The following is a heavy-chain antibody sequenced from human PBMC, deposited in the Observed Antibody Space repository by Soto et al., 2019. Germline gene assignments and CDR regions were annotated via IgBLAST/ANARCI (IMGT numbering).Heavy chain of an antibody. CDR2: INPSGGST. D-gene: IGHD2-8*01. J-gene: IGHJ6*02. Sequence: ASVKVSCKASGYTFTSYYMHWVRQARGQGREWMGIINPSGGSTSYAQKFQGRVTMTRDTSTSTVYMELSSLRSEDTAVYYCASLYCTNGVCSPSYYGMDVWGQGTTVTVSS. CDR1: GYTFTSYY. V-gene: IGHV1-46*01. CDR3: ASLYCTNGVCSPSYYGMDV.